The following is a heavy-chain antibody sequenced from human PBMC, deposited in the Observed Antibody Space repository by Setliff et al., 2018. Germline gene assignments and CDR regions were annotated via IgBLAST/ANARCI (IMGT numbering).Heavy chain of an antibody. V-gene: IGHV4-31*03. CDR1: GGSISSSSYY. D-gene: IGHD4-17*01. J-gene: IGHJ3*02. CDR2: IYYSGST. Sequence: SETLSLTCTVSGGSISSSSYYWAWIRQPPGKGLEWIGYIYYSGSTYYNPSLKSRVTISVDTSKNQFSLKLSSVTAADTAVYYCARDPLTTNRRRAFDIWGQGTMVTVSS. CDR3: ARDPLTTNRRRAFDI.